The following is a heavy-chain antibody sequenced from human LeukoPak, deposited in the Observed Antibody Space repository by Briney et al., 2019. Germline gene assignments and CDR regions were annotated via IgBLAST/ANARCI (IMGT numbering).Heavy chain of an antibody. Sequence: KPSETLSLTCSVSGDSVSRSDSYWDWIRQPPGKGLEWIGTIYYSGRTYYSPSLKSRVTISVDTSKNQFSLKLSSVTAADTAVYYCARGFYSNAPVDYWGQGTLVTVSS. CDR2: IYYSGRT. J-gene: IGHJ4*02. CDR3: ARGFYSNAPVDY. D-gene: IGHD4-11*01. V-gene: IGHV4-39*07. CDR1: GDSVSRSDSY.